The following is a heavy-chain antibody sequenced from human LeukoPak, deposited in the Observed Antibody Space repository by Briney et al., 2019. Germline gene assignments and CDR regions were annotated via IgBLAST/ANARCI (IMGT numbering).Heavy chain of an antibody. D-gene: IGHD3-22*01. V-gene: IGHV1-46*01. CDR3: ATWVYYDSSGDLFDY. J-gene: IGHJ4*02. Sequence: ASVKVSCKASGYTFTSYYMHWVRQAPGQGLEWMGIINPSGGSTSYAQKFQGRVTMTEDTSTDTAYMELSSLRSEDTAVYYCATWVYYDSSGDLFDYWGQGTLVTVSS. CDR1: GYTFTSYY. CDR2: INPSGGST.